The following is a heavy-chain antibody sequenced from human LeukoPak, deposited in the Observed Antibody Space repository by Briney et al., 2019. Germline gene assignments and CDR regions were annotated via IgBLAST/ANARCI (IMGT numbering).Heavy chain of an antibody. Sequence: SETLSLTCAVYGGSFSGYYWSWIRQHPGKGLEWIGEINHSGSTNYNPSLKSRVTISVDTSKNQCSLKLSSVTAADTAVYYCARVTNDFWSGYSSSVTPYFYYYMDVWGKGTTVTVSS. CDR2: INHSGST. J-gene: IGHJ6*03. CDR1: GGSFSGYY. D-gene: IGHD3-3*01. V-gene: IGHV4-34*01. CDR3: ARVTNDFWSGYSSSVTPYFYYYMDV.